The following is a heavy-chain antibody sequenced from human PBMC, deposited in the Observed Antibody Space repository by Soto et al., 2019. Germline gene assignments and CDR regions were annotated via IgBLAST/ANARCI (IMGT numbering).Heavy chain of an antibody. J-gene: IGHJ6*02. CDR2: VYHSGTT. D-gene: IGHD1-1*01. CDR1: GASISSSNW. Sequence: PSETLSLTCAVSGASISSSNWWSWVRQAPGKGLEWIGEVYHSGTTNYNPSLRSRVTISVDKSKNEFSLNLNSVTAADTAVYYCARNLFLEPRGLYYFGMDVWGQGTTVTVSS. V-gene: IGHV4-4*02. CDR3: ARNLFLEPRGLYYFGMDV.